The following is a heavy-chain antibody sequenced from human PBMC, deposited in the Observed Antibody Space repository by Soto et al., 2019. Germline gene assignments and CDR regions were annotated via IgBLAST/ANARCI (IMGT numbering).Heavy chain of an antibody. CDR1: GFTFSTYV. CDR2: VWYDGSIK. J-gene: IGHJ4*02. Sequence: QVQLVESGGGVVQPGRSLRLSCAASGFTFSTYVMHWVRQAPGKGLEWVAVVWYDGSIKYYADSVKGRFTISRDNSXXTLYLQMDGLRAEDTAVYYCATGRSPPEHVWGSYRSVHNAYWGQGTLVTVSS. V-gene: IGHV3-33*01. D-gene: IGHD3-16*02. CDR3: ATGRSPPEHVWGSYRSVHNAY.